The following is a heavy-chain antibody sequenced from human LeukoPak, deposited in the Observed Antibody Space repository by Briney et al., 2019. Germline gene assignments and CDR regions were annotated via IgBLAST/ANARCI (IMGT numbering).Heavy chain of an antibody. CDR2: IYYSGST. Sequence: SETLSLTCTVSGGSISSSSYYWGWIRQPPGKGLEWIGSIYYSGSTYYNPSLKSRVTISVDTSKNQFSLKLSSVTAADTAVYYCARGSTYYYDSSGYYYNTWGQGTLVTVSS. V-gene: IGHV4-39*07. CDR3: ARGSTYYYDSSGYYYNT. J-gene: IGHJ4*02. CDR1: GGSISSSSYY. D-gene: IGHD3-22*01.